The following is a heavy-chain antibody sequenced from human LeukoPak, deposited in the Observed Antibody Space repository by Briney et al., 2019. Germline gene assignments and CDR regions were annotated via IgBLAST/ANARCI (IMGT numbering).Heavy chain of an antibody. J-gene: IGHJ6*03. CDR2: ISPDGKDT. D-gene: IGHD3-10*01. CDR1: GFTFSNYW. Sequence: PGGSLRLSCAASGFTFSNYWMYWVRQVPGKGLVWVSRISPDGKDTSHADSVKGRFTISRDNAKNSLYLQMNSLRVEDTAVYYCARDLLGYNYYYMDVWGKGTTVTVSS. V-gene: IGHV3-74*01. CDR3: ARDLLGYNYYYMDV.